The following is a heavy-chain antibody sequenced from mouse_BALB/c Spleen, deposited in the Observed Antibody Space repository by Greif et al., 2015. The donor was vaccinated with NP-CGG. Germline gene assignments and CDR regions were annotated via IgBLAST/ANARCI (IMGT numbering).Heavy chain of an antibody. D-gene: IGHD2-10*02. CDR2: IRNKANGYTT. CDR3: AREYGNYFDY. CDR1: GFTFTDYY. J-gene: IGHJ2*01. Sequence: EVKLVESGGGLVQPGGSLRLSCATSGFTFTDYYMSWVRQPPGKAPEWLGFIRNKANGYTTEYSASVKGRFTISRDNSQSILYLQMNTLRAEDGATYYCAREYGNYFDYWGQGTTLTVSS. V-gene: IGHV7-3*02.